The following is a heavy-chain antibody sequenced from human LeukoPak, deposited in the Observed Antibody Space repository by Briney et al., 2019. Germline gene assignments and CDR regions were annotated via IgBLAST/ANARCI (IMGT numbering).Heavy chain of an antibody. Sequence: GASVKVSCKASGYTFTSYGISWVRQAPGQGLEWMGWISAYNGNTNYAQKLQGRVTMTTDTSTSTAYMELRSLRSDDTAVYYCARGTSLYGGYVRGENWFDPWGQGTLVTVSS. CDR3: ARGTSLYGGYVRGENWFDP. V-gene: IGHV1-18*01. CDR1: GYTFTSYG. D-gene: IGHD5-12*01. J-gene: IGHJ5*02. CDR2: ISAYNGNT.